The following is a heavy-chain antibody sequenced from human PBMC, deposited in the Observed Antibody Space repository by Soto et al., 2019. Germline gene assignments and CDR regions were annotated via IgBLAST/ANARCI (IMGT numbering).Heavy chain of an antibody. D-gene: IGHD2-15*01. Sequence: ASVKVSCKASGYTFTSYYMHWVRQAPGQGLEWMGIINPSGGSTSYAQKFQGRVTMTRDTSTSTVYMELSSLRSEDTAVYYCARDLSGYDQLGYCSGGSCQYGMDVWGQGTTVTVPS. CDR1: GYTFTSYY. CDR2: INPSGGST. V-gene: IGHV1-46*01. CDR3: ARDLSGYDQLGYCSGGSCQYGMDV. J-gene: IGHJ6*02.